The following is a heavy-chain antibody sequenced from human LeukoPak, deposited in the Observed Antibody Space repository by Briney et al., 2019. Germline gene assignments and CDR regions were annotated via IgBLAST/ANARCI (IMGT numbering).Heavy chain of an antibody. D-gene: IGHD4/OR15-4a*01. CDR2: MNHSGST. Sequence: PSETLSLTCTVSGGSISSYYWSWIRQPPGKGLEWIGEMNHSGSTNYNPSLKSRVTISVDTSKNQFSLKLSSVTAADTAVYYCAREGHVWSFTSPYYYYYGMDVWGQGTTVTVSS. J-gene: IGHJ6*02. V-gene: IGHV4-34*01. CDR1: GGSISSYY. CDR3: AREGHVWSFTSPYYYYYGMDV.